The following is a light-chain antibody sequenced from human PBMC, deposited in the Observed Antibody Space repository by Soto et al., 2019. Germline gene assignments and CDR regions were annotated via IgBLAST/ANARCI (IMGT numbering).Light chain of an antibody. CDR2: DAS. J-gene: IGKJ5*01. V-gene: IGKV3-11*01. CDR1: QSVTSY. Sequence: EIVLTQSPATLSLSPGERATLSCRASQSVTSYLAWYQQKPGQAPRLLIYDASNRASGIPARFSGSGSGTDFTRSISSLEPDYFAVYYCQQRSNWPIPFGQGTRLEIK. CDR3: QQRSNWPIP.